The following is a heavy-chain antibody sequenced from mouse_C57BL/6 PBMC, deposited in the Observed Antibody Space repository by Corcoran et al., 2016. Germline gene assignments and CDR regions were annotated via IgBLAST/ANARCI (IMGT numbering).Heavy chain of an antibody. D-gene: IGHD1-1*01. CDR1: GYTFTDYY. CDR3: ANYYGSSYG. CDR2: IYPGSGNT. V-gene: IGHV1-76*01. Sequence: QVQLKQSGAELVRRGAAVKLSCKASGYTFTDYYINWVKQRPGQGLEWIARIYPGSGNTYYNEKFKGKATLTAEKSSSTAYMQLSSLTSEDSAVYFCANYYGSSYGWGQGTTLTVSS. J-gene: IGHJ2*01.